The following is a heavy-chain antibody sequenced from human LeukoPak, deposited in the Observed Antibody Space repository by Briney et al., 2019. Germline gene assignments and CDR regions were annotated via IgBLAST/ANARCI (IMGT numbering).Heavy chain of an antibody. D-gene: IGHD6-13*01. V-gene: IGHV1-18*01. Sequence: ASVKVSCKASGYTFTSYDINWVRQATGQGLEWMGWMNPNSGNTNYAQKLQGRVTMTTDTSTSTAYMGLGSLRSDDTAVYYCARTSTDSSSWIDYWGQGTLVTVSS. CDR2: MNPNSGNT. CDR3: ARTSTDSSSWIDY. CDR1: GYTFTSYD. J-gene: IGHJ4*02.